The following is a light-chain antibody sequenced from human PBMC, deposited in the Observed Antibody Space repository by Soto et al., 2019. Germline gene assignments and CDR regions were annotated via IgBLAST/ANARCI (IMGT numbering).Light chain of an antibody. CDR1: QSISSW. J-gene: IGKJ2*01. Sequence: DIQMTQSPSTLSASVGDRVTITCRASQSISSWLAWYQQKPGKAPKLLMYDVSSLESGVPSRFSGSGSGTEFTLTISNLQPDDFATYYCQRYNTYPYTFGQGTKLETK. CDR2: DVS. V-gene: IGKV1-5*01. CDR3: QRYNTYPYT.